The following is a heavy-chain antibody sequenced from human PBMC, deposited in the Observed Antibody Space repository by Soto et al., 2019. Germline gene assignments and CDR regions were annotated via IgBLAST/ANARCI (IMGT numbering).Heavy chain of an antibody. CDR3: SIEPDY. CDR2: IRSKTHSYAT. V-gene: IGHV3-73*01. CDR1: GFTFSGAA. Sequence: PGGSLRLSCAASGFTFSGAAVHWVRQASGKGLEWVARIRSKTHSYATTYAASVKGRFTISRDDSENTAYLQMNSLETEDTGVYYCSIEPDYWGQGTLVTVSS. J-gene: IGHJ4*02.